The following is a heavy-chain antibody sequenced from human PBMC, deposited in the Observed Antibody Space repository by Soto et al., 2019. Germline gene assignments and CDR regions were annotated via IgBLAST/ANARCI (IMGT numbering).Heavy chain of an antibody. J-gene: IGHJ4*02. D-gene: IGHD5-12*01. CDR3: GRHSKEGYSGYWALDY. Sequence: SETLSLTCTVSGGSISSYYWSWIRQPPGKGLEWIGYIYYSGSTNYNPSLKSRVTISVDTSKNQFSLKLSSVTAADTAVYYCGRHSKEGYSGYWALDYWGQGTLVTVSS. V-gene: IGHV4-59*08. CDR2: IYYSGST. CDR1: GGSISSYY.